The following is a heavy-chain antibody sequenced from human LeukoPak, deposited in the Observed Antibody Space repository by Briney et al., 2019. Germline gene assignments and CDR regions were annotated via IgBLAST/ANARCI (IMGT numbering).Heavy chain of an antibody. CDR3: ANSGYSSGWRLYYFDY. V-gene: IGHV3-23*01. CDR1: GFTFSSYA. CDR2: ISGSGGST. J-gene: IGHJ4*02. D-gene: IGHD6-19*01. Sequence: PGGSLRLSCAASGFTFSSYAMSWVRQAPGKGLEWVSAISGSGGSTYYAGSVKGRFTISRDNSKNTLYLQMNSLRAEDTAVYYCANSGYSSGWRLYYFDYWGQGTLVTVSS.